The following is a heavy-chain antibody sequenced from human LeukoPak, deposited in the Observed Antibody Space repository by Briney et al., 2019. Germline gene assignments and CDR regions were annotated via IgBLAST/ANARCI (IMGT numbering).Heavy chain of an antibody. D-gene: IGHD3-9*01. CDR1: GYTFTSYG. CDR2: IIPIFGTA. J-gene: IGHJ6*02. V-gene: IGHV1-69*13. Sequence: GASVKVSCKASGYTFTSYGISWVRQAPGQGLEWMGGIIPIFGTANYAQKFQGRVTITADESTSTAYMELSSLRSEDTAVYYCASHYYDILTGPRPNYYYGMDVWGQGTTVTVSS. CDR3: ASHYYDILTGPRPNYYYGMDV.